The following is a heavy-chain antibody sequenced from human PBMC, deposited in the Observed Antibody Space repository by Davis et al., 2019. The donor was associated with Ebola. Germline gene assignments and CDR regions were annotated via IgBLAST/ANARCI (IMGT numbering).Heavy chain of an antibody. CDR1: GGTFSSYA. V-gene: IGHV1-69*13. Sequence: AASVKVSCKASGGTFSSYAISWVRQAPGQGLEWMGWISAYNGNTNYAQKFQGRVTITADESTSTAYMELSSLRSEDTAVYYCARESRILNYYYYYGMDVWGKGTTVTVSS. CDR2: ISAYNGNT. D-gene: IGHD6-6*01. CDR3: ARESRILNYYYYYGMDV. J-gene: IGHJ6*04.